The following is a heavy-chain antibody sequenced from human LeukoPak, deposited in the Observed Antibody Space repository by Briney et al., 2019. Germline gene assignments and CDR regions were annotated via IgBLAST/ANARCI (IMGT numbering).Heavy chain of an antibody. Sequence: ASVKVSCKASGYTFTSYGISWVRQAPGQGLEWMGWISAYNGNTNYAQKLQGRVTMTTDTSTSTAYMELRSLRSDDTAVYYCARDAAHQYGDYVGYWFDPWGQGNLVTVSS. J-gene: IGHJ5*02. CDR1: GYTFTSYG. V-gene: IGHV1-18*01. D-gene: IGHD4-17*01. CDR2: ISAYNGNT. CDR3: ARDAAHQYGDYVGYWFDP.